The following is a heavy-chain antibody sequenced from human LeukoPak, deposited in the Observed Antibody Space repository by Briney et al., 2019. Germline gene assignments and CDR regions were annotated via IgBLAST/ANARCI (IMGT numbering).Heavy chain of an antibody. V-gene: IGHV3-7*01. CDR1: GFTFSRYW. D-gene: IGHD6-19*01. CDR2: IKQDGSEK. CDR3: ARGHWLDSFDY. J-gene: IGHJ4*02. Sequence: GGSLRLSCASSGFTFSRYWMSWVRQAPGKGLEWVANIKQDGSEKYYVDSVEERFTISRDNANNSLYLQMNSLRAEDTAVYYSARGHWLDSFDYWGQGTLVTVSS.